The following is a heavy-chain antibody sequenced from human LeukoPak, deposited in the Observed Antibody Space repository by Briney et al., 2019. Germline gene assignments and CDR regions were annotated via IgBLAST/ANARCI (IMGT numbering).Heavy chain of an antibody. CDR3: AKDVVGQQWPENY. D-gene: IGHD6-19*01. J-gene: IGHJ4*02. CDR2: IQYDDSIR. V-gene: IGHV3-30*02. Sequence: GGSLRLSCAASGFSFSSYGMHWVRQATGKGLEWVAFIQYDDSIRLYGDSVKGRFIISRGNSKNTLYLQMNSLRPEDTAMYHCAKDVVGQQWPENYWGQGTLVTVSS. CDR1: GFSFSSYG.